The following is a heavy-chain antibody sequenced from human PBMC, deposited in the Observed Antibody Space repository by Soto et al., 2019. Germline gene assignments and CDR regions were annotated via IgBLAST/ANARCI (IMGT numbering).Heavy chain of an antibody. V-gene: IGHV4-59*08. J-gene: IGHJ6*03. D-gene: IGHD5-12*01. CDR2: IYYSGST. CDR1: GGSISSYY. Sequence: QVQLQESGPGLVKPSETLSLTCTVSGGSISSYYWSWIRQPPGKGLEWIGYIYYSGSTNYNPSLKSRVTISVDTSKNQFSLKLSSVTAADTAVYYCGGYSGYDFGPYYYYYMDVWGKGTTVTVSS. CDR3: GGYSGYDFGPYYYYYMDV.